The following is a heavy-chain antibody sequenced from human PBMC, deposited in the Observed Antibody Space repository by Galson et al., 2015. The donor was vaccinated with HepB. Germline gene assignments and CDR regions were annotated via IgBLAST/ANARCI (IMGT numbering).Heavy chain of an antibody. Sequence: SLRLSCAASEFTFSSYAMHWVRQAPGKGLEWVAVISYDGSNKYYADSVKGRFTISRDNSKNTLYLQMNGLRAEDTAVYYCARGIAALSYWGQGTLVTVSS. CDR1: EFTFSSYA. CDR2: ISYDGSNK. CDR3: ARGIAALSY. V-gene: IGHV3-30-3*01. D-gene: IGHD6-13*01. J-gene: IGHJ4*02.